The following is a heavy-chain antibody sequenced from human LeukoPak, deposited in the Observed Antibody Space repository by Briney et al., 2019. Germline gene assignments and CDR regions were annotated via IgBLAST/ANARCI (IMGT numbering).Heavy chain of an antibody. D-gene: IGHD4-17*01. CDR3: ARAGPDYGDYFDY. CDR1: GYTFTGYY. V-gene: IGHV1-2*02. CDR2: INPNSGGT. J-gene: IGHJ4*02. Sequence: RASVKVSCKASGYTFTGYYMHWVRQAPGQGLEWMGWINPNSGGTNYAQKFQGRVTMTRDTSISTAYMELSRLRSDDTAVYYCARAGPDYGDYFDYWGQGTLVTVSS.